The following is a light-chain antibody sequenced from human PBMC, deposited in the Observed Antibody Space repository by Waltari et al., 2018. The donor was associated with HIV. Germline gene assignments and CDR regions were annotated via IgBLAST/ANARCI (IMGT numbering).Light chain of an antibody. CDR3: AAWDDSLNGPV. CDR2: YDD. J-gene: IGLJ2*01. V-gene: IGLV1-36*01. Sequence: QSVLTQPPSVSQAPRQSVATSCSGNLPNIATNAANSYQQLQGKAPKLLIYYDDLLPSGVSDLFSGSKSGTSASLAISGRQSEDEADYYCAAWDDSLNGPVFGGGTKLTVL. CDR1: LPNIATNA.